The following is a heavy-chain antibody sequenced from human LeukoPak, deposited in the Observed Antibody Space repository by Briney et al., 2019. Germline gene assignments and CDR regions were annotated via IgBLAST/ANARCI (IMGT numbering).Heavy chain of an antibody. V-gene: IGHV3-21*01. D-gene: IGHD6-19*01. CDR1: GFTFSSYS. J-gene: IGHJ4*02. CDR2: ISSSSSYI. CDR3: ARGFSSGWHVWDYFDY. Sequence: PGGSLRLSCAASGFTFSSYSMSWVRQAPGKGLGWVSSISSSSSYIYYADSVKGRFTISRDNAKNSLYLQMNSPRAEDTAVYYCARGFSSGWHVWDYFDYWGQGTLVTVSS.